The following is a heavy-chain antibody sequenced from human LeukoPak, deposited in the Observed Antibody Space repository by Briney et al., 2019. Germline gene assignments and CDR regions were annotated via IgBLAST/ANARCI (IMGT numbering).Heavy chain of an antibody. CDR1: GFIFSSNW. J-gene: IGHJ4*02. CDR3: ARAAGYYYNYFDY. CDR2: IYYTGST. V-gene: IGHV4-39*01. Sequence: GSLRLSCAASGFIFSSNWMSWVRQPPGKGLEWIGSIYYTGSTFYNPSLKSRVIVSVDTSMTQFSLKLNSVTAADTAVYYCARAAGYYYNYFDYWGQGTLVTVSS. D-gene: IGHD3-22*01.